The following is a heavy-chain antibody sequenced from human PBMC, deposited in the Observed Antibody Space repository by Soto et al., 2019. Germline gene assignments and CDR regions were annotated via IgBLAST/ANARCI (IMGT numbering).Heavy chain of an antibody. CDR1: GYTFTTYG. J-gene: IGHJ6*02. CDR2: ISGYNGHT. CDR3: AREGGMPYYYHGLDV. Sequence: QVQLVQSGAEVRKPGASVKVSCKASGYTFTTYGISWVRQAPGQGLEWMGWISGYNGHTKYAQKFQGRVTMTTDTSTSTVHMDLRSLRSDDTAVYYCAREGGMPYYYHGLDVWGQGTTVTVSS. V-gene: IGHV1-18*01. D-gene: IGHD3-16*01.